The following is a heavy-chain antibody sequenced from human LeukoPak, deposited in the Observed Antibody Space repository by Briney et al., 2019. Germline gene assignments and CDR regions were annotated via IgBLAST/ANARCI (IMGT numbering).Heavy chain of an antibody. D-gene: IGHD6-6*01. V-gene: IGHV4-34*01. CDR2: ITHNGRT. CDR3: VRGDVAARLAN. CDR1: GGSISSYY. Sequence: PSETLSLTCTVSGGSISSYYWSWIRQPPGEGLEWIGEITHNGRTNYNPSLKSRVTIAGDTSNNQFSLKLSSVTDADTAVYYCVRGDVAARLANWGQGTLITVSS. J-gene: IGHJ4*02.